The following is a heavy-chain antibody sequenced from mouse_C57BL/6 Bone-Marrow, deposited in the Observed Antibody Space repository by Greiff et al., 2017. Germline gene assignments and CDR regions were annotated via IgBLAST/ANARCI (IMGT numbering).Heavy chain of an antibody. D-gene: IGHD2-2*01. J-gene: IGHJ1*03. CDR1: GYTFTSYG. V-gene: IGHV1-81*01. CDR2: IYPRSGNT. CDR3: AREGVWLGWYFDV. Sequence: QVHVKQSGAELARPGASVKLSCKASGYTFTSYGISWVKQRTGQGLEWIGEIYPRSGNTYYNEKFKGQATLTADKSASTAYMELRSMTSEDSAVYFCAREGVWLGWYFDVWGTGTTVTVSS.